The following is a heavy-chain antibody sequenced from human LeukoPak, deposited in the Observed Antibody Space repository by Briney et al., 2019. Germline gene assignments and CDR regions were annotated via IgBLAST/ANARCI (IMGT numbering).Heavy chain of an antibody. Sequence: PGRSLRLSCAASGFTFSSYGMHWVRQAPGKGLEWVAVMWYDGSNKYYADSVKGRFTISRDNSKNTLYLQMTILRVEDTALYYCARDRWQQLVSPLEWGQGTLVTVSS. CDR1: GFTFSSYG. CDR3: ARDRWQQLVSPLE. D-gene: IGHD6-13*01. J-gene: IGHJ4*02. CDR2: MWYDGSNK. V-gene: IGHV3-33*01.